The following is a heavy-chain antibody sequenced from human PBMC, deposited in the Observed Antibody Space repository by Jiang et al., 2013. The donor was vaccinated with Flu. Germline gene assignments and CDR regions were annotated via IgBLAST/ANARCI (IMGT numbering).Heavy chain of an antibody. D-gene: IGHD5-18*01. V-gene: IGHV3-21*01. Sequence: LVKPGGSLRLSCAASGFTFSSYSMNWVRQAPGKGLEWVSSISSSSSYIYYADSVKGRFTISRDNAKNSLYLQMNSLRAEDTAVYYCARGGVQDTAMVSVDYWGQGTLVTVSS. CDR3: ARGGVQDTAMVSVDY. CDR1: GFTFSSYS. CDR2: ISSSSSYI. J-gene: IGHJ4*02.